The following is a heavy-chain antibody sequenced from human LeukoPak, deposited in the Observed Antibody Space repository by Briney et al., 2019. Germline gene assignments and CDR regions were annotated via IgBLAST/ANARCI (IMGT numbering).Heavy chain of an antibody. V-gene: IGHV4-59*01. CDR1: GGSISSDF. CDR3: ARGSGWYYY. Sequence: SETLSLTCTVPGGSISSDFWSWIRQPRRTRLEWIGYIYYSGSTNYNPSLKSRVTISVDTSKNQVSLKLNSVTAADTAVYYCARGSGWYYYWGQGTLVTVSS. J-gene: IGHJ4*02. D-gene: IGHD6-19*01. CDR2: IYYSGST.